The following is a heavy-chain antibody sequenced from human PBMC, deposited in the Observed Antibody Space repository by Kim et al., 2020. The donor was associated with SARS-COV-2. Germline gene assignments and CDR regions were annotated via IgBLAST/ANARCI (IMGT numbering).Heavy chain of an antibody. D-gene: IGHD2-21*02. CDR2: SYI. J-gene: IGHJ4*02. CDR3: ARVVTASDY. V-gene: IGHV3-21*01. Sequence: SYIYYADSVKGRLTISRDNAKNSLYLQMNSLRADDTAVYYCARVVTASDYWGQGTLVTVSS.